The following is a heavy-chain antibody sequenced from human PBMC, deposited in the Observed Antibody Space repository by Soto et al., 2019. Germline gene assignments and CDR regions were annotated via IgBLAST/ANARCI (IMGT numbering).Heavy chain of an antibody. Sequence: QVQLVQSGAEVKKPGSSVKVSCKASGGTFSSYAISWVRQAPGQGLEWMGGIIPIFGTANYAQKFQGRVTSTADESTSTAYMELSSLRSEDTAVYYCAREAYCGGDCYSEYFDYWGQGTLVTVSS. CDR1: GGTFSSYA. J-gene: IGHJ4*02. D-gene: IGHD2-21*02. CDR3: AREAYCGGDCYSEYFDY. V-gene: IGHV1-69*01. CDR2: IIPIFGTA.